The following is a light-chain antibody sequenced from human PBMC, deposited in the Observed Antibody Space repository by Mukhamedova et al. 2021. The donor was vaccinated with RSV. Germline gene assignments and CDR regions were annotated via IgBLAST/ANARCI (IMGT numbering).Light chain of an antibody. Sequence: QSVGSNYLAWHQQKPGQAPRLLIYGASSRATDIPDRFTGSGSGTDFTLTISRLEPEDFALYYCQQYSNTPLTFGGGTKVEIK. CDR1: QSVGSNY. V-gene: IGKV3-20*01. J-gene: IGKJ4*01. CDR3: QQYSNTPLT. CDR2: GAS.